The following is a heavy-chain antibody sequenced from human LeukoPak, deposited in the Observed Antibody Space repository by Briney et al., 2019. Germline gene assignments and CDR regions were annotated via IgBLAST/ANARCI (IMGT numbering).Heavy chain of an antibody. CDR1: GFTFSSYS. J-gene: IGHJ4*02. CDR3: ARGFPQGFDFDF. Sequence: GGSLRLSCAASGFTFSSYSMHWVRQAPGKGLEWVAGMSYDGSNKYYADSVKGRFTSSRDNSKNTLYLQRNSLRAEDTAVYYCARGFPQGFDFDFGGQGTLVTVSS. V-gene: IGHV3-30*03. CDR2: MSYDGSNK. D-gene: IGHD3-10*01.